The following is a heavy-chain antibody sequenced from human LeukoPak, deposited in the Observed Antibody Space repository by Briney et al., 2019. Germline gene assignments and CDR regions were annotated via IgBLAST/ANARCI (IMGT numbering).Heavy chain of an antibody. Sequence: GGSLRLSCAASGFTFSSYWMHWVRQAPGKGLVWVSRINSDGSSTSYADSVKGRFTISRDNAKNTLYLQMNSLRGEDTAVYYCARGFYTSGSPNDYWGQGTLVTVSS. CDR2: INSDGSST. D-gene: IGHD3-10*01. CDR1: GFTFSSYW. J-gene: IGHJ4*02. CDR3: ARGFYTSGSPNDY. V-gene: IGHV3-74*01.